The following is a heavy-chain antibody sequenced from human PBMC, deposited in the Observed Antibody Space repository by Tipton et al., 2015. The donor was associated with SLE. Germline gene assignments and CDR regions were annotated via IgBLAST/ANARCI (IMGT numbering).Heavy chain of an antibody. Sequence: GSLRLSCAASGFTFSSYDMHWVRQATGKGLEWVSAIGTAGDTYYPGSVKGRFTISRHNSKNTLYLQMNSLRAEDTAVYYCARQLFSPDAFDIWGQGTMVTVSS. CDR2: IGTAGDT. CDR1: GFTFSSYD. D-gene: IGHD1-1*01. V-gene: IGHV3-13*01. J-gene: IGHJ3*02. CDR3: ARQLFSPDAFDI.